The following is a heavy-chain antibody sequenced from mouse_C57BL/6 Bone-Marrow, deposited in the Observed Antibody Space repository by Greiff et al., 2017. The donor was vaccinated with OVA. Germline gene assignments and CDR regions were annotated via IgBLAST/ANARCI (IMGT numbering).Heavy chain of an antibody. J-gene: IGHJ1*03. Sequence: EVKLVESGGGLVQSGRSLRLSCATSGFTFSDFYMEWVRQAPGQGLEWIAASRNKANDYTTEYSASVKGRFIVSRDTSQSILYLQMNDLRAEDIANYYCARDANDGSISYWYFDVWGTGTTVTVSS. CDR2: SRNKANDYTT. CDR1: GFTFSDFY. V-gene: IGHV7-1*01. CDR3: ARDANDGSISYWYFDV. D-gene: IGHD1-1*01.